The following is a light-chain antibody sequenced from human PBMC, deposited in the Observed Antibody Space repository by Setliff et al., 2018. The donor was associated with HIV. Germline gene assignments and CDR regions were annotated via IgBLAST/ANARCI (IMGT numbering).Light chain of an antibody. CDR3: SSYTSSSPYV. CDR1: SSDVGGYNY. J-gene: IGLJ1*01. V-gene: IGLV2-14*03. CDR2: DVS. Sequence: ALTQPASVSGSPGQSITISCTGTSSDVGGYNYVSWYQQHPGKAPKLMICDVSNRPSGVSNRFSGSKSGNTASLTISGLQAEDEADYYCSSYTSSSPYVFGTGTKGTVL.